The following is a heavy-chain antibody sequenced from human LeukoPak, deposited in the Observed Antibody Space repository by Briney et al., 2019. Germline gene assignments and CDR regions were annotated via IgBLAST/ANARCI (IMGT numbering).Heavy chain of an antibody. J-gene: IGHJ5*02. CDR3: ARENDGVNSLWFDP. CDR1: GDSTNTYF. D-gene: IGHD4-23*01. V-gene: IGHV4-59*01. CDR2: IYYTGTT. Sequence: PSETLSLTCTLSGDSTNTYFWSWIRQSPGKGLEWIGYIYYTGTTNYNPSLKSRVTISVDTSKNQFSLKVNSVTAADTGVYYCARENDGVNSLWFDPWGQGTLVTVSS.